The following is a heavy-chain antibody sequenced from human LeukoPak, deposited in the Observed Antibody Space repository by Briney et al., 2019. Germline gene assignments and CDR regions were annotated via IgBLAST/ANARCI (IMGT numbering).Heavy chain of an antibody. D-gene: IGHD6-19*01. V-gene: IGHV3-64D*09. Sequence: PGGSLRLSCSASGFTFSSYATHWVRQAPGKGLEYVSAISSSGGSTYDADSVKGRFTISRDNSNNTLYLRMSSLRAEDTAVYYCVKDSAPYSNGWGFDYWGQGTLVTVSS. J-gene: IGHJ4*02. CDR2: ISSSGGST. CDR3: VKDSAPYSNGWGFDY. CDR1: GFTFSSYA.